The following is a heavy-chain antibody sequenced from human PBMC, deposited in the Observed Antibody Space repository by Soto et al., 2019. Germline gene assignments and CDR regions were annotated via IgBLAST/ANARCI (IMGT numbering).Heavy chain of an antibody. D-gene: IGHD2-15*01. V-gene: IGHV2-5*02. CDR2: IYWDDDK. J-gene: IGHJ6*02. CDR3: AYLPCSGGSCYWFSYSGMDV. Sequence: QITLKESGPTLVKPTQTLTLTYTFSGFSLSTSGVGVAWIRQPPGKALEWLALIYWDDDKRYRPSLETRLTVTKDTSKNQVVLSMTNMDSVDTATYYCAYLPCSGGSCYWFSYSGMDVWGQGTTVTLSS. CDR1: GFSLSTSGVG.